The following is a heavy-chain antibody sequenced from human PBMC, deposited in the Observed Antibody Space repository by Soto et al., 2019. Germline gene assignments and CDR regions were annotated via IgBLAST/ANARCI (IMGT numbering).Heavy chain of an antibody. Sequence: PSETLSLTCTVSGGSISDSSYFWDWIRQPPGKGLEWIGNIYYSGSTYYNLSLKSRVTISVDTSKNQFSLKLSSVTAADTAVYYCARRGVSSYYSNYWGLGTLLTVSS. V-gene: IGHV4-39*01. D-gene: IGHD2-15*01. CDR3: ARRGVSSYYSNY. J-gene: IGHJ4*02. CDR1: GGSISDSSYF. CDR2: IYYSGST.